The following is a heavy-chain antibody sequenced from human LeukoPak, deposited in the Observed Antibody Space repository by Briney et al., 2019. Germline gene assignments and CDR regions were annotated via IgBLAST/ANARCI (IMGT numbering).Heavy chain of an antibody. CDR2: IIPIFGTA. J-gene: IGHJ4*02. CDR3: EREYSGSYYY. CDR1: GGTFSSYA. V-gene: IGHV1-69*01. D-gene: IGHD3-10*01. Sequence: SVKVSCKASGGTFSSYAISWVRQAPGQGREWMGGIIPIFGTANYAQKFQGRVTITADESTSTAYMELSSLRSEDTDVYYCEREYSGSYYYWGQGTLVTVSS.